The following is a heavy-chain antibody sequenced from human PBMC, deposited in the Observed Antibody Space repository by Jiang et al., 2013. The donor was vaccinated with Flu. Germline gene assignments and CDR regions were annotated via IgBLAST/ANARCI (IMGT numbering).Heavy chain of an antibody. CDR2: IYYSGST. J-gene: IGHJ4*02. CDR3: ARQDYYDSSGYYGYFDY. Sequence: GLVKPSETLSLTCTVSGGSISSYYWSWIRQPPGKGLEWIGYIYYSGSTNYNPSLKSRVTISVDTSKNQFSLKLSSVTAADTAVYYCARQDYYDSSGYYGYFDYWGQGTLVTVSS. V-gene: IGHV4-59*01. CDR1: GGSISSYY. D-gene: IGHD3-22*01.